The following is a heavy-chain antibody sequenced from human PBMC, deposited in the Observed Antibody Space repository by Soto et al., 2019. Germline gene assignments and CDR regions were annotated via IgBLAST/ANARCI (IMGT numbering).Heavy chain of an antibody. CDR3: ARDLRSRGWFDP. CDR1: GVSITSHY. CDR2: TYFRGSA. V-gene: IGHV4-59*11. Sequence: PSETLSLTCDVSGVSITSHYWNWIRQSPGMGLEWIGSTYFRGSASYNPSLKSRVTISLDTSKDQLSLTLSALTAADSAVYYCARDLRSRGWFDPWGPGILVTVSS. J-gene: IGHJ5*02.